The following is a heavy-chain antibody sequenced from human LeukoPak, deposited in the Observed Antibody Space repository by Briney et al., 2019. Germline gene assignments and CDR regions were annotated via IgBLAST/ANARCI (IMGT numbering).Heavy chain of an antibody. D-gene: IGHD3-9*01. CDR1: GFTFSSYS. CDR3: ASAWIPCFPLVY. V-gene: IGHV3-21*01. CDR2: ISSSSSYI. Sequence: GGSLRLCCAASGFTFSSYSMNWVRQAPGKGLEWVSSISSSSSYIYYADSENGRFTISRDNAKNSLHQQINSLRAEDATVYYCASAWIPCFPLVYWGQGPLVTVSS. J-gene: IGHJ4*02.